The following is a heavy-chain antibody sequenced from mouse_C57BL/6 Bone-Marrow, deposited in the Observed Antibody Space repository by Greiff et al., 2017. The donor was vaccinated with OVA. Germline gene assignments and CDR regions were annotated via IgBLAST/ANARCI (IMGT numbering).Heavy chain of an antibody. CDR3: ARQPYGSDAMDY. CDR2: ISNGGGST. CDR1: GFTFSDYY. Sequence: DVMLVESGGGLVQPGGSLKLSCAASGFTFSDYYMYWVRQTPEKRLEWVAYISNGGGSTYYPDTVKGRFTISRDNAKNTLYLQRSRLKSEDTAMYYCARQPYGSDAMDYWGQGTSVTVSS. V-gene: IGHV5-12*01. D-gene: IGHD1-1*01. J-gene: IGHJ4*01.